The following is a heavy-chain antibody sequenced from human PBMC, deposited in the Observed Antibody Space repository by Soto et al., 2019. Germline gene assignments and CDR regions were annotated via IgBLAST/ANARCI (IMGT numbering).Heavy chain of an antibody. D-gene: IGHD3-10*01. CDR2: IYGSGGIT. CDR3: VKNSGWFNT. V-gene: IGHV3-23*01. Sequence: QLLQSGGGLVQPGGSLTLSCAASGFTFGTTNISWVRQAPGEGLEWVSTIYGSGGITYYADSVKGRFTITRHNPRHTVYLQMNSLRGDDTALYYCVKNSGWFNTWGQGALVTVSS. CDR1: GFTFGTTN. J-gene: IGHJ5*02.